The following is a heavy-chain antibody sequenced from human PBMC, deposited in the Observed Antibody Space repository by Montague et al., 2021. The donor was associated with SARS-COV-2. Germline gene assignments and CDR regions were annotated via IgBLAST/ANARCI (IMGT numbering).Heavy chain of an antibody. J-gene: IGHJ4*02. Sequence: SLRLSCAASGFTFSSYAMHWVRQAPGKGLEWVSVISYNGSNKYYXXSLKGRFTISRDNSKNTLYLQMNSLRAEDTAVYYCARDQQLAVYYWGQGTLVTVSS. CDR1: GFTFSSYA. V-gene: IGHV3-30-3*01. CDR3: ARDQQLAVYY. D-gene: IGHD6-13*01. CDR2: ISYNGSNK.